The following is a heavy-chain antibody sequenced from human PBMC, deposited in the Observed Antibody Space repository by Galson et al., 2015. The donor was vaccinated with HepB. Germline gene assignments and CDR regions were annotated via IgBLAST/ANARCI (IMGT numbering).Heavy chain of an antibody. Sequence: PALVKPTQTLTLTCTLSGFSLSTSGMCVNWIRQPPGKALEWLALIDWADDKYYSTSLKTRLTISKDTSKNQVVLTMINMDPVDTATYYCAQYSGGYRCDAFDIWGQGTMVTVSS. J-gene: IGHJ3*02. CDR2: IDWADDK. V-gene: IGHV2-70*01. CDR1: GFSLSTSGMC. D-gene: IGHD4-17*01. CDR3: AQYSGGYRCDAFDI.